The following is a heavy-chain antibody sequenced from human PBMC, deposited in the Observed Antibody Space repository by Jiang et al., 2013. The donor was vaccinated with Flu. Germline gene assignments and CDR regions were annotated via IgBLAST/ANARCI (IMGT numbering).Heavy chain of an antibody. CDR3: ARSRTVRVSLNWFDP. J-gene: IGHJ5*02. Sequence: GAEVKKPGESLKISCKGSGYSFSNYWIGWVRQMPGKGLEWMGLIYPGVSSTIYNPSFQGQVTISADKSISTAYLQWSSLKASDTAMYYCARSRTVRVSLNWFDPWGQGTLVTVSS. CDR2: IYPGVSST. D-gene: IGHD6-13*01. V-gene: IGHV5-51*03. CDR1: GYSFSNYW.